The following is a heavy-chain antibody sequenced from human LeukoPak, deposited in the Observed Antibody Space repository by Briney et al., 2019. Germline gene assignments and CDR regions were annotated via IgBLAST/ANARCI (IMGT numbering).Heavy chain of an antibody. Sequence: PGGSLRLSCAASGFTFSSYAMSWVRQAPGKGLEWVSDINGSGGSTYYADSVKGRFTISRDNSKNTLYLQMNSLRAEDTAVYYCAKPITMVRGAMEAFDIWGQGTMVTVSS. CDR2: INGSGGST. CDR1: GFTFSSYA. J-gene: IGHJ3*02. V-gene: IGHV3-23*01. CDR3: AKPITMVRGAMEAFDI. D-gene: IGHD3-10*01.